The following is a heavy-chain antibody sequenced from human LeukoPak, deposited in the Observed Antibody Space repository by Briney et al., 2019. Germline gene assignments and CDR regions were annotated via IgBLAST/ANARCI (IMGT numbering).Heavy chain of an antibody. CDR2: IYYSGST. Sequence: SETLSLTCTVSGDSVSSGSFYWSWIRQPPGKGLEWIGYIYYSGSTNYSPSLKSRVIISVDTSKNQFSLKLSSVTAADTAVYYCARVGGTNYYYYGMDVWGQGTTVTVSS. J-gene: IGHJ6*02. V-gene: IGHV4-61*01. CDR1: GDSVSSGSFY. D-gene: IGHD1-1*01. CDR3: ARVGGTNYYYYGMDV.